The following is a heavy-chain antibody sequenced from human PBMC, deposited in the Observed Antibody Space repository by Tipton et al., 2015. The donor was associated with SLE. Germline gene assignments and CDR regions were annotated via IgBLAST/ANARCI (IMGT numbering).Heavy chain of an antibody. CDR3: ARHSLELEDPFDI. CDR2: VYYSGST. V-gene: IGHV4-39*01. J-gene: IGHJ3*02. D-gene: IGHD1-7*01. CDR1: GDSISSSSYY. Sequence: TLSLTCTVSGDSISSSSYYWGWIRQPPGKGLEWIGSVYYSGSTYYNPSLKSRVTISVDTSKNRFSLKLSSVTAADTAVYYCARHSLELEDPFDIWGQGTMVTVSS.